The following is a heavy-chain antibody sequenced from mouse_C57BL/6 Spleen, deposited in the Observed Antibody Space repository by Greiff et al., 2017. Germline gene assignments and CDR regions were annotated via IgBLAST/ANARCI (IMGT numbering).Heavy chain of an antibody. Sequence: EVKLQESGGGLVKPGGSLKLSCAASGFTFSDYGMHWVRQAPEKGLEWVAYISSGSSTIYYADTVKGRFTISRDNAKNTLFLQMTSLRSEDTAMYYCASYGYDAWFAYWGQGTLVTVSA. CDR3: ASYGYDAWFAY. V-gene: IGHV5-17*01. CDR2: ISSGSSTI. CDR1: GFTFSDYG. D-gene: IGHD2-2*01. J-gene: IGHJ3*01.